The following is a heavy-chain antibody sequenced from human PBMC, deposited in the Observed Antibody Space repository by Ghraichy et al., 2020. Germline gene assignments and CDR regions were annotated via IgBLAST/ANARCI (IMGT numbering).Heavy chain of an antibody. V-gene: IGHV4-39*01. CDR1: GGSISSSSYY. Sequence: SETLSLTCTVSGGSISSSSYYWGWIRQPPGKGLEWIGSIYYSGSTYYNPSLKSRVTISVDTSKNQFSLKLSSVTAADTAVYYCAGRIWTVTSLNDYWGQGTLVTVSS. CDR3: AGRIWTVTSLNDY. CDR2: IYYSGST. J-gene: IGHJ4*02. D-gene: IGHD4-17*01.